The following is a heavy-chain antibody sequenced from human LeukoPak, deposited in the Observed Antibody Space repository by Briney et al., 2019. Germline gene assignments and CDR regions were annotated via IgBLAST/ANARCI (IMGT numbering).Heavy chain of an antibody. CDR2: ISWNSGSI. V-gene: IGHV3-9*01. CDR1: GFTFDDYA. J-gene: IGHJ4*02. D-gene: IGHD3-10*01. CDR3: ARDTYYYGSGSYHDY. Sequence: GGSLRLSCAASGFTFDDYAMHWVRQAPGKGLEWVSGISWNSGSIGYADSVKGRFTISRDNAKNSLYLQMNSLRAEDTAVYYCARDTYYYGSGSYHDYWGQGTLVTVSS.